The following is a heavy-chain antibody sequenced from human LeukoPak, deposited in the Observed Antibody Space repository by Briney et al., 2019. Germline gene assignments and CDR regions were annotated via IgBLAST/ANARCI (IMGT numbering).Heavy chain of an antibody. J-gene: IGHJ4*02. CDR1: PFTFSSYA. V-gene: IGHV3-23*01. CDR3: AKLLQWQHQRYFFEY. Sequence: GGSLRLSCAASPFTFSSYAMSWVRQAPGKGLEWVSTFSGTSTNSYADAVKGRVTISRDNSKNTLYLQMNSLRAEDTAVYYCAKLLQWQHQRYFFEYWGQGALVTVAS. CDR2: FSGTSTN. D-gene: IGHD3-3*01.